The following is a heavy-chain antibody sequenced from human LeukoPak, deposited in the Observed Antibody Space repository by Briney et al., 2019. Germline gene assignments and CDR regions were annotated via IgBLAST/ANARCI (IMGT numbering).Heavy chain of an antibody. V-gene: IGHV4-61*02. Sequence: PSQTLSLTCSVSGGSISSSNYYWSWIRQPAGKGLEWIGRIYTSESTNYNPSLKSRVTISVDTSRNQFSLKLSSVTAADTAVYYCARAGTIAAALDYWGQGTLVTVSS. CDR2: IYTSEST. CDR1: GGSISSSNYY. CDR3: ARAGTIAAALDY. J-gene: IGHJ4*02. D-gene: IGHD6-13*01.